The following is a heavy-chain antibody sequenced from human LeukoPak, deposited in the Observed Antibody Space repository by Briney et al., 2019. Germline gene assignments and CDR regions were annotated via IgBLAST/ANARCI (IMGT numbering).Heavy chain of an antibody. CDR2: IYYSGST. D-gene: IGHD5-24*01. Sequence: SETLSLTCTVSGGSVSSGSYYWSWIRQPPGKGLEWIGYIYYSGSTNYNPSLKSRATISVDTSKNQFSLKLSSVTAADTAVYYCAREPRDGYRTKAAFDIWGQGTMVTVSS. CDR3: AREPRDGYRTKAAFDI. CDR1: GGSVSSGSYY. V-gene: IGHV4-61*01. J-gene: IGHJ3*02.